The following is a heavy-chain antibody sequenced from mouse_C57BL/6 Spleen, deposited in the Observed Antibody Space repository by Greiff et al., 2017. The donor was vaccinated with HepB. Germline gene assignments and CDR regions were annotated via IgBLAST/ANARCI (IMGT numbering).Heavy chain of an antibody. J-gene: IGHJ4*01. CDR3: ARDPGGYYAMDY. V-gene: IGHV5-4*01. CDR2: ISDGGSYT. CDR1: GFTFSSYA. Sequence: EVMLVESGGGLVKPGGSLKLSCAASGFTFSSYAMSWVRQTPEKRLEWVATISDGGSYTYYPDNVKGRFTISRDNAKNNLYLQMSQLKSEDTAMYYCARDPGGYYAMDYWGQGTSVTVSS.